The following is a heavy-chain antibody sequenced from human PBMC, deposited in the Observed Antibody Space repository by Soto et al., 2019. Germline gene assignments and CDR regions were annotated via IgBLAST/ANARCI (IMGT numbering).Heavy chain of an antibody. D-gene: IGHD5-18*01. CDR2: ISSSSSTI. Sequence: GGSLRLSCAASGFTFSSYSMNWVRQAPGKGLEWVSYISSSSSTIYYADSVKGRFTISRDNAKNSLYLQMNSLRDEDTAVYYCARARETAMVLDPDAFDIWGQGTMVTVSS. CDR1: GFTFSSYS. J-gene: IGHJ3*02. CDR3: ARARETAMVLDPDAFDI. V-gene: IGHV3-48*02.